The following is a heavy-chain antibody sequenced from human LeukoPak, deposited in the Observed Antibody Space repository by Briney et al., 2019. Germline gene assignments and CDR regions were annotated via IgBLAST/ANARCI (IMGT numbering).Heavy chain of an antibody. V-gene: IGHV6-1*01. J-gene: IGHJ5*02. CDR1: GDSVSSNGAA. D-gene: IGHD1-14*01. Sequence: SQTLSLTCAISGDSVSSNGAAWNWIRQSPSRGLEWLGRTYYRSKWSTDYAVSVKSRITINSDTSKNQFSLQLNSMTPEDTAVYYCARDATRTGWFDPWGQGTLVTVSA. CDR3: ARDATRTGWFDP. CDR2: TYYRSKWST.